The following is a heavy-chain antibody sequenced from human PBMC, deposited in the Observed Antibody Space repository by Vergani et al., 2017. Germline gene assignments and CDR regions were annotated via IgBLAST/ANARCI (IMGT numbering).Heavy chain of an antibody. CDR3: SRGGFYTSRNDFKFYGLGV. J-gene: IGHJ6*02. D-gene: IGHD3-3*01. V-gene: IGHV1-2*02. CDR1: GYTFTGYY. CDR2: INPNSGGT. Sequence: QVQLVQSGAEVKKPGASVKVSCKASGYTFTGYYMHWVRQAPGQGLEWMGWINPNSGGTNYAQKFRGRVTMTTDASTNTAYMSLRSLRSDDTAIYYCSRGGFYTSRNDFKFYGLGVWGQGTTVTVTS.